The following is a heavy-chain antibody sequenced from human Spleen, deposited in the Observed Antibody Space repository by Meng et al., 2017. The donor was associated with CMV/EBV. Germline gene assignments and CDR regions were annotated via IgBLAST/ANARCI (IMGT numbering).Heavy chain of an antibody. Sequence: ETLSLTCTVSGGSISSHYWTWIRQAPGKGLEWVSGTSGSGSSTYYADSVKGRFTISRDNSKNTLYLQMNSLRAEDTAVYFCAKGRAIEYSTSSGDYWGQGTLVTVSS. CDR1: GGSISSHY. CDR3: AKGRAIEYSTSSGDY. CDR2: TSGSGSST. J-gene: IGHJ4*02. D-gene: IGHD6-6*01. V-gene: IGHV3-23*01.